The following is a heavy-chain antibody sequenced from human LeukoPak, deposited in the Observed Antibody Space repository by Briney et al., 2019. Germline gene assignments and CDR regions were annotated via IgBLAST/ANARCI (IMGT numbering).Heavy chain of an antibody. CDR1: GYTFTNYY. CDR3: ARDFSGSGSYYSTPLDY. D-gene: IGHD3-10*01. Sequence: GALVKVSCKASGYTFTNYYMHWVRQAPGQGLEWMGIINPSGGSTSYAQKFQGRVTMTRDTSISTAYMELRSLRSDDTAVYYCARDFSGSGSYYSTPLDYWGQGTLVTVSS. V-gene: IGHV1-46*01. J-gene: IGHJ4*02. CDR2: INPSGGST.